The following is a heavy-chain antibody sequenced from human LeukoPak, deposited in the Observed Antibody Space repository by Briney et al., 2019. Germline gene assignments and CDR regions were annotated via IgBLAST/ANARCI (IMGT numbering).Heavy chain of an antibody. CDR2: ISIDGNGK. V-gene: IGHV3-30*04. CDR1: TFTFSNSV. Sequence: GSLRLSCVPSTFTFSNSVMHWVRQAPGKGLEWVSGISIDGNGKYYADSVRGRITISRDNSKNTLYLEMNSLSAEDTAVYYCAKEVRTSGRAGIFGYWGQGTLVTVSS. J-gene: IGHJ4*02. CDR3: AKEVRTSGRAGIFGY. D-gene: IGHD2-2*01.